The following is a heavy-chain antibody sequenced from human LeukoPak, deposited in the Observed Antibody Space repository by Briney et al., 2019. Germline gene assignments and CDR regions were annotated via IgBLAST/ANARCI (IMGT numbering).Heavy chain of an antibody. CDR1: GYTFTIYY. J-gene: IGHJ4*02. CDR2: INPSGGST. V-gene: IGHV1-46*01. CDR3: ARGPGLTVEMATIPFDY. Sequence: ASVKVSCKASGYTFTIYYMHWVRQAPGRGLAWMGIINPSGGSTSYAQKFQGRVTMTRDTSTSTVYMELSSLRSEDTAVYYCARGPGLTVEMATIPFDYWGQGTLVTVSS. D-gene: IGHD5-24*01.